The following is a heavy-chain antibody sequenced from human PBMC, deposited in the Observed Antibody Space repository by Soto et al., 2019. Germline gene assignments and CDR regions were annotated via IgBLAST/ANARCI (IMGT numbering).Heavy chain of an antibody. CDR1: GFTFSSYS. V-gene: IGHV3-21*01. CDR3: ARVRPSYGCSARVPTKNFDY. D-gene: IGHD5-18*01. J-gene: IGHJ4*02. CDR2: ISSSSSYI. Sequence: EVQLVESGGGLVKPGGSLRLSCAASGFTFSSYSMNWVRQAPGKGLEWVSSISSSSSYIYYADSVKGRFTISRDNAKNSLYLQMNSLRAEDTAVYYCARVRPSYGCSARVPTKNFDYWGQGTLVTVSS.